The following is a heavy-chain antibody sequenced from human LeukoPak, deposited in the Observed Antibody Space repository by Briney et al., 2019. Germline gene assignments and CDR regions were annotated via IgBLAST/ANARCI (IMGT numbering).Heavy chain of an antibody. CDR2: IYHRGST. D-gene: IGHD3-10*01. CDR3: ARNKGRYGSGRVHFDP. J-gene: IGHJ5*02. V-gene: IGHV4-30-2*01. CDR1: GGSISSDDYF. Sequence: SETLSLTCAVSGGSISSDDYFWSWIRQPPGKGLEWIGYIYHRGSTSYNPSLKSRVTISLDKSRNQFSLNLSSVTAADTAVYYCARNKGRYGSGRVHFDPWGQGTLVTVSS.